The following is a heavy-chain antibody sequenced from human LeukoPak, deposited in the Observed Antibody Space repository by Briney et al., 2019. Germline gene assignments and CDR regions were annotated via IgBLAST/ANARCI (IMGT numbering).Heavy chain of an antibody. CDR1: GYTLTSYD. D-gene: IGHD6-19*01. J-gene: IGHJ1*01. V-gene: IGHV1-8*01. CDR2: MNPNSGKT. CDR3: ARGGIAVAEVIQH. Sequence: ASVKVSCKASGYTLTSYDINWVRQATGQGLEWMGWMNPNSGKTGYAQKFQGRITITRNTSISTAYMELSSLRSEDTAVYYCARGGIAVAEVIQHWGQGTLVTVSS.